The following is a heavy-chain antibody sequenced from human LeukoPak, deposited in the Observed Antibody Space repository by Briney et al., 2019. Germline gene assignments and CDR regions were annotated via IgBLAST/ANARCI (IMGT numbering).Heavy chain of an antibody. V-gene: IGHV3-7*03. Sequence: GGSLRLSCAASGFTFSSYGMSWVRQAPGKGLEWVANIKQDGSEKYYVDSVKGRFTISRDNSKNTHYLQMSSLRAEDTGIYYCAKGGHYSFFDYWGQGTLVTVSS. CDR1: GFTFSSYG. D-gene: IGHD4-11*01. CDR2: IKQDGSEK. CDR3: AKGGHYSFFDY. J-gene: IGHJ4*02.